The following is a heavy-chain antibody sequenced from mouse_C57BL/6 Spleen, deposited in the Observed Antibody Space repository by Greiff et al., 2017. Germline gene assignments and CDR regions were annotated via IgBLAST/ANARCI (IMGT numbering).Heavy chain of an antibody. CDR1: GYSITSGYY. CDR3: ARETTGTGYAMDY. J-gene: IGHJ4*01. V-gene: IGHV3-6*01. Sequence: EVKLQESGPGLVKPSQSLSLTCSVTGYSITSGYYWNWIRQFPGNKLEWMGYISYDGSNNYNPSLKNRISITRDTSKNQFFLKLNSVTTEDTATYYCARETTGTGYAMDYWGQGTSVTVSS. D-gene: IGHD4-1*01. CDR2: ISYDGSN.